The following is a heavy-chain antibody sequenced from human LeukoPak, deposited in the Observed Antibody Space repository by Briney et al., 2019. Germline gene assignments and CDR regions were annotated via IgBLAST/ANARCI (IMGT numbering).Heavy chain of an antibody. D-gene: IGHD2-15*01. J-gene: IGHJ4*02. Sequence: ASVKVSCKASGYTFTGYYMHWVRQAPGQGLEWMGWINPNSGGTNYAQKFQGRVTMTRDTSISTAYMELSRLRSDYTAVYYCARSYLVVVAASPYYFDYWGQGTLVTVS. CDR3: ARSYLVVVAASPYYFDY. CDR1: GYTFTGYY. V-gene: IGHV1-2*02. CDR2: INPNSGGT.